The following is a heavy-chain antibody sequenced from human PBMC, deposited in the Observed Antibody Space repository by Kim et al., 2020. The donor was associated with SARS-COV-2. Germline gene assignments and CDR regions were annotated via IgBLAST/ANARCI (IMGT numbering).Heavy chain of an antibody. D-gene: IGHD2-8*01. Sequence: GGSLRLSCAASGFTFSASVMRWVRQAPGKGLQWVSTVTESGDGTIYADSVKGRFTISRDNSKNTLYLQMNSLRTEDTAVYYCAKDHQWSFDYCGQGSLVT. V-gene: IGHV3-23*01. CDR3: AKDHQWSFDY. J-gene: IGHJ4*02. CDR2: VTESGDGT. CDR1: GFTFSASV.